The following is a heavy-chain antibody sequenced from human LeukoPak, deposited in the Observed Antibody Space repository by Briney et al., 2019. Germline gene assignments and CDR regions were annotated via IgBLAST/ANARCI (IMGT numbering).Heavy chain of an antibody. CDR3: ARDKVTTPTSFDY. CDR1: GYTFTNYG. J-gene: IGHJ4*02. Sequence: ASVKVSCKASGYTFTNYGITWVRQAPGQGLEWMGWISAYNGNTNYAQKVQGRVTLTTDTSTSTAYMELTRLRSDDTAVYYCARDKVTTPTSFDYWGQGTLVTVS. V-gene: IGHV1-18*01. CDR2: ISAYNGNT. D-gene: IGHD4-17*01.